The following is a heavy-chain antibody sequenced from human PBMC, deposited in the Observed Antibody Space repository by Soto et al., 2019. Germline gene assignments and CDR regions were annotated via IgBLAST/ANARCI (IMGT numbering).Heavy chain of an antibody. CDR1: GFTFSSYG. V-gene: IGHV3-33*01. CDR3: ARSPQAFYYYYYMDV. J-gene: IGHJ6*03. CDR2: IWYDGSNK. Sequence: GGSLRLSCAASGFTFSSYGMHWVRQAPGKGLEWVAVIWYDGSNKYYVDSVKGRFTISRDNSKNTLYLQMNSLRAEDTAVYYCARSPQAFYYYYYMDVWGKGTTVTVSS.